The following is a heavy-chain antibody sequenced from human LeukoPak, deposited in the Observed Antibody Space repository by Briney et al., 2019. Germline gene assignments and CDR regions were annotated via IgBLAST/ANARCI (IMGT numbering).Heavy chain of an antibody. CDR2: IYFSGST. J-gene: IGHJ3*02. V-gene: IGHV4-30-4*08. D-gene: IGHD3-3*01. CDR1: GGSISSGYYY. Sequence: SETLSLTCTVSGGSISSGYYYLSWIRQPPGKGLEWIGYIYFSGSTYYNPSLKSRVTISVHTSKNQFSLKLSSVTAADTAVYYCARSRFLEWLVHDAFDIWGQGTMVTVSS. CDR3: ARSRFLEWLVHDAFDI.